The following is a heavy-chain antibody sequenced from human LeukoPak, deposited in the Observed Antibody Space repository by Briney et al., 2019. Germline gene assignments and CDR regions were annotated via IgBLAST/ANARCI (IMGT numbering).Heavy chain of an antibody. CDR2: IYYSGST. J-gene: IGHJ4*02. CDR1: GYSISSGYY. D-gene: IGHD3-22*01. CDR3: AREALDYYDSSGYYYRSYFDY. Sequence: SETLSLTCTVSGYSISSGYYWGWIRQPPGKGLEWIGSIYYSGSTYYNPSLKSRVTISVDTSKNQFSLKLSSVTAADTAVYYCAREALDYYDSSGYYYRSYFDYWGQGTLVTVSS. V-gene: IGHV4-38-2*02.